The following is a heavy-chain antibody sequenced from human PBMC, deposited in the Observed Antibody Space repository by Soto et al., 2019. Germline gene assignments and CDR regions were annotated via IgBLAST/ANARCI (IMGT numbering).Heavy chain of an antibody. CDR1: GGSISSRNYY. V-gene: IGHV4-39*01. CDR2: IYYSGST. Sequence: SETLSLTCTVSGGSISSRNYYWGWIRQPPGKGLEWIGSIYYSGSTYYNPSLKSRVTMSIDTSKNQFSLRLSSVTAADTAVYYCARSFYMGGWFDPWGQGTLVTVSS. D-gene: IGHD3-16*02. J-gene: IGHJ5*02. CDR3: ARSFYMGGWFDP.